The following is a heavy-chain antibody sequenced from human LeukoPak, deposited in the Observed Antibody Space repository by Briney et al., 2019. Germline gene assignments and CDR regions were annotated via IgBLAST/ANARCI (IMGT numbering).Heavy chain of an antibody. CDR3: ARVGSSWSLRFDY. CDR2: ISSSGSTI. V-gene: IGHV3-11*04. CDR1: GFTFSDYY. D-gene: IGHD6-13*01. J-gene: IGHJ4*02. Sequence: PGGSLRLSCAASGFTFSDYYMSWIRQGPGTGLEWVSYISSSGSTIYYADSVKGRFTISRDNAKNSLYLQMNSLRAEDTAVYYCARVGSSWSLRFDYWGQGTLVTVSS.